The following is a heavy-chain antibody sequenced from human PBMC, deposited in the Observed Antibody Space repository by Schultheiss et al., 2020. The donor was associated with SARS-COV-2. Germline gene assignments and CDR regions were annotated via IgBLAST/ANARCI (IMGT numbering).Heavy chain of an antibody. J-gene: IGHJ3*02. D-gene: IGHD1-26*01. CDR1: GFTFGDYA. Sequence: GGSLRLSCTASGFTFGDYAMSWFRQAPGKGLEWAGFIRSKAYGGTTEYAASVKGRFTISRDDSKSIAYLQMNSLKTEDTAVYYCTRGSGSYWVHDAFDIWGQGTMVTVSS. V-gene: IGHV3-49*03. CDR2: IRSKAYGGTT. CDR3: TRGSGSYWVHDAFDI.